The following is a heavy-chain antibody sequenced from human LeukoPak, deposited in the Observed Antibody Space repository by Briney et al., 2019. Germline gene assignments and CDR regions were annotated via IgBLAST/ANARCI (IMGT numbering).Heavy chain of an antibody. Sequence: PSETLSLTCTVSGGSVSSGSYYWSWIRQPPGKGLEWIGYIYYSGSTNYNPSLKSRVTISVDTSKNQFSLKLSSVTAADTAVYYCARGGAGSYYYYGMDVWGQGTTVTVSS. CDR3: ARGGAGSYYYYGMDV. D-gene: IGHD6-19*01. CDR2: IYYSGST. J-gene: IGHJ6*02. V-gene: IGHV4-61*01. CDR1: GGSVSSGSYY.